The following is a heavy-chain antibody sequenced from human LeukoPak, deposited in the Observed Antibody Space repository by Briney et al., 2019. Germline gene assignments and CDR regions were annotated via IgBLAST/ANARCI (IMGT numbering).Heavy chain of an antibody. CDR3: ATAIVVVAAKGNWFDP. J-gene: IGHJ5*02. CDR1: GYTLTELS. D-gene: IGHD2-15*01. V-gene: IGHV1-24*01. Sequence: ASVKVSCKVSGYTLTELSMHWVRQAPGKGLEWMGGFDPEDGETIYAQKFQGRVTMTEDTSTDTAYMELSSLRSEDTAVYYCATAIVVVAAKGNWFDPWGQGTLVTVSS. CDR2: FDPEDGET.